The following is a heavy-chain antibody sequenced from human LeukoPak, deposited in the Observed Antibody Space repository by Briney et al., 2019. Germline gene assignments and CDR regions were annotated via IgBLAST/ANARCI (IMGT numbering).Heavy chain of an antibody. D-gene: IGHD3-22*01. CDR3: ARASYYYDTTGLGAVDI. J-gene: IGHJ3*02. V-gene: IGHV3-9*01. CDR1: GFTFSSYW. CDR2: INWNSDNI. Sequence: GGSLRLSCAASGFTFSSYWMHWVRQAPGKGLEWVSGINWNSDNIGYADSVKGRFTISRDDAKNSLFLQMNSLRAEDTALYYCARASYYYDTTGLGAVDIWGQGTLVTVSS.